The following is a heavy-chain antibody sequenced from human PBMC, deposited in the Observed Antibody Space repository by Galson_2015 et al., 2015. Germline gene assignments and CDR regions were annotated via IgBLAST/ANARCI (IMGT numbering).Heavy chain of an antibody. CDR3: AREWELPLLDY. CDR2: ISYDGSNK. D-gene: IGHD1-26*01. CDR1: GFTFSSYA. J-gene: IGHJ4*02. Sequence: SLRLSCAASGFTFSSYAMHWVRQAPGKGLEWVAVISYDGSNKYYADSVKGRFTISRDNSKNTLYLQMNSLRAEDTAVYYCAREWELPLLDYWGQGTLVTVSS. V-gene: IGHV3-30-3*01.